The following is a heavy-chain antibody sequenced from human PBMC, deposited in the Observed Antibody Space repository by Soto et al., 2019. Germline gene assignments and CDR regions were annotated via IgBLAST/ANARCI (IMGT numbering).Heavy chain of an antibody. D-gene: IGHD1-7*01. V-gene: IGHV1-18*01. J-gene: IGHJ5*02. CDR3: ARDRASITATKNWFDP. Sequence: ASVKVSCKASGYTFTSYGISWVRQAPGQGLEWMGWISAYNGNTNYAQKLQGRVTMTTDTSTSTAYMELRSLRSDDTAVYYCARDRASITATKNWFDPWGQGTLVTDSS. CDR1: GYTFTSYG. CDR2: ISAYNGNT.